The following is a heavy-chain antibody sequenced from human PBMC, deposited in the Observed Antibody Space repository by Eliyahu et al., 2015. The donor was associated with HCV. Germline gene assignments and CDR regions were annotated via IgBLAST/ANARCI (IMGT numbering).Heavy chain of an antibody. D-gene: IGHD2-15*01. CDR1: GGSISGGGYY. CDR2: IYYSGST. CDR3: ARGDCSGGSCYLRTPTNWFDP. V-gene: IGHV4-31*03. Sequence: QVQLQESGPGLVKPSQTLSLTCTVPGGSISGGGYYGXWIRQHPGKGLEWIGYIYYSGSTYYNPSLKSRVTISVDTSKNQFSLKLSSVTAADTAVYYCARGDCSGGSCYLRTPTNWFDPWGQGTLVTVSS. J-gene: IGHJ5*02.